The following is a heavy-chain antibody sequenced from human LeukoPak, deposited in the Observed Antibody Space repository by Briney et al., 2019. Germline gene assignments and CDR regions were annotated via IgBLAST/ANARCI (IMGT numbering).Heavy chain of an antibody. V-gene: IGHV1-8*02. J-gene: IGHJ4*02. CDR3: AISGIAALDY. Sequence: GASVKVSCKASGYTFTGYYMHWVRQAPGQGLEWMGRINPNSGNTGYAQKFQGRVTMTRNTSISTAYMELSSLRSEDTAVYYCAISGIAALDYWGQGTLVTVSS. D-gene: IGHD6-6*01. CDR2: INPNSGNT. CDR1: GYTFTGYY.